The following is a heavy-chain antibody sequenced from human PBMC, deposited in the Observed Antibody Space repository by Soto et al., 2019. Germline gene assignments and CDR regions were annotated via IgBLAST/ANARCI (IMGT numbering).Heavy chain of an antibody. Sequence: QVQLVQSGAEVKKPGSSVKVSCKASGGTFSSYTISWVRQAPGQGLEWMGRIIPILGIANYAQKFQGRVTITADKSTSTAYMELSSLRSEDTAVYYCASRAFVEGYCSGGSCYGYFDYWGQGTLVTVSS. CDR2: IIPILGIA. D-gene: IGHD2-15*01. CDR1: GGTFSSYT. J-gene: IGHJ4*02. V-gene: IGHV1-69*02. CDR3: ASRAFVEGYCSGGSCYGYFDY.